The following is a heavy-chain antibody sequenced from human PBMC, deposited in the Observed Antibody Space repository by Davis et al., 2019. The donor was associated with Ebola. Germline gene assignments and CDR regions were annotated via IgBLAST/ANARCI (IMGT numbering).Heavy chain of an antibody. J-gene: IGHJ4*02. CDR1: GDSVFGKNGA. D-gene: IGHD5-12*01. V-gene: IGHV6-1*01. CDR2: TYYRSKWYN. Sequence: HSQTLSLTRAISGDSVFGKNGAWNWIRQSPSRGLEWLGRTYYRSKWYNDYAVSVKSRITINPDTSKNQLSLHLNSVTPEDTAVYYCARGWLRSAFNQWGQGTLVTVSS. CDR3: ARGWLRSAFNQ.